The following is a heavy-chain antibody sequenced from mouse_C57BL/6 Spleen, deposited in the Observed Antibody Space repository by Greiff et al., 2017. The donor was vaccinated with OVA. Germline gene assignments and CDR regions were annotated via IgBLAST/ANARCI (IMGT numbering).Heavy chain of an antibody. D-gene: IGHD2-5*01. CDR1: GYTFTDYN. CDR3: ARGGVTPYWYFDV. Sequence: VQLQQSGPELVKPGASVKIPCKASGYTFTDYNMDWVKQSHGKSLEWIGDINPNNGGTIYNQKFKGKATLTVDKSSSTAYMELRSLTSEDTAVYYCARGGVTPYWYFDVWGTGTTVTVSS. V-gene: IGHV1-18*01. CDR2: INPNNGGT. J-gene: IGHJ1*03.